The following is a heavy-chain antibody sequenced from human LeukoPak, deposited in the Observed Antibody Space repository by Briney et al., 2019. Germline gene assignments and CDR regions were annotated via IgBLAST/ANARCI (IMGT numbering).Heavy chain of an antibody. D-gene: IGHD3-22*01. CDR3: ARAPTHYYYDSSSFHY. CDR2: ISGSGGST. J-gene: IGHJ4*02. Sequence: GGSLRLSCAASGFTFSSYAMSWVRQAPGKGLEWVSAISGSGGSTYYADSVKGRFTISRDNSKNTLYLQMNSLRAEDTAVYYCARAPTHYYYDSSSFHYWGQGTLVTVSS. V-gene: IGHV3-23*01. CDR1: GFTFSSYA.